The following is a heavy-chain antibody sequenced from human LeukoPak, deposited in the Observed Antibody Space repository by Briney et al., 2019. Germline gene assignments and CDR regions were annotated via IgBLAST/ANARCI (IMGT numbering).Heavy chain of an antibody. Sequence: SETLSLTCTVSGGSISSSSYYWGWIRQPPGKGLEWIGTIYYSGSTYYNPSLESRVTILVDTSKNQFCLRLRSVTAADTAVYYCARSIYCGGDCYSNWFDPWGQGTLVTVSS. D-gene: IGHD2-21*02. J-gene: IGHJ5*02. CDR3: ARSIYCGGDCYSNWFDP. CDR2: IYYSGST. CDR1: GGSISSSSYY. V-gene: IGHV4-39*07.